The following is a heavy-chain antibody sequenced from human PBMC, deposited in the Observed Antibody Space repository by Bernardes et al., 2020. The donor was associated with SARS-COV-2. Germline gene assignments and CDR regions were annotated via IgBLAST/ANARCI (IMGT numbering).Heavy chain of an antibody. Sequence: GGSLRLSCAASGFTFSSYAMSWVRQAPGKGLEWVSAISGSGDSTQIIFYADSVKGLFTISRDNSMNTLYLQMNSLRDEDTAVDYGVKGGFRLGELWGSDRGQGTLVTVSP. CDR1: GFTFSSYA. CDR2: ISGSGDSTQII. V-gene: IGHV3-23*01. J-gene: IGHJ4*02. D-gene: IGHD3-16*01. CDR3: VKGGFRLGELWGSD.